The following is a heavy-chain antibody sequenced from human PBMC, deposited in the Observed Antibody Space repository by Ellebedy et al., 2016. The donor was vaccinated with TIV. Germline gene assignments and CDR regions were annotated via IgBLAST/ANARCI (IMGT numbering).Heavy chain of an antibody. CDR3: AREKQQLVDDAFDI. J-gene: IGHJ3*02. CDR2: IIPIFGTA. CDR1: GGTFSSYA. Sequence: SVKVSCXASGGTFSSYAISWVRQAPGQGLEWMGGIIPIFGTANYAQKFQGRVTITADESTSTAYMELSSLRSEDTAVYYCAREKQQLVDDAFDIWGQGTMVTVSS. D-gene: IGHD6-13*01. V-gene: IGHV1-69*13.